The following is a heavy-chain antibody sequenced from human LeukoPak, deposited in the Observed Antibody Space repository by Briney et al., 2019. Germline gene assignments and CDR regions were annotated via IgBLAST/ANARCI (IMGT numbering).Heavy chain of an antibody. CDR1: GFTFSSYE. D-gene: IGHD1-26*01. CDR2: ISSSGSTI. Sequence: GGSLRLSCAASGFTFSSYEMNWVRQAPGKGLEWVSYISSSGSTIYYADSVKGRFTISRDNAKNSLYLQMNSLRAEDTAVYYCARDPYSGSYGNAYYYYMDVWGKGTTVTISS. V-gene: IGHV3-48*03. CDR3: ARDPYSGSYGNAYYYYMDV. J-gene: IGHJ6*03.